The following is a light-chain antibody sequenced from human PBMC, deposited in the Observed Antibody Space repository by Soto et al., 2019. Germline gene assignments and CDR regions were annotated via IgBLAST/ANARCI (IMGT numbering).Light chain of an antibody. J-gene: IGLJ1*01. CDR2: SNS. CDR3: AAWDDSLNGYV. V-gene: IGLV1-44*01. Sequence: QSVLTQPPSASGTPGQRVTISCSGSSPNIGSNIVNWYQQIPGTAPKLLIYSNSQRPSGVPDRFSGSKSGTSAALAIRGLQSDDEADYYCAAWDDSLNGYVFGTGTKVTGL. CDR1: SPNIGSNI.